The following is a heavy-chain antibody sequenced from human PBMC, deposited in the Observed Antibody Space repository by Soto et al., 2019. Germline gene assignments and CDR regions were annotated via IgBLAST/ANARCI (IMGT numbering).Heavy chain of an antibody. V-gene: IGHV1-69*01. CDR1: GGSFRTYA. CDR3: ARVGPPSTSVIGIFDL. D-gene: IGHD2-21*01. CDR2: IIPMLAAP. Sequence: QGQLVQSGAEVKKPGSSVKVSCKASGGSFRTYAINWVRQAPGQGLEWMGGIIPMLAAPTYAQKFQGRLTITADVSTTTVYMELSSLSSEDTGVYCCARVGPPSTSVIGIFDLWGRGTLVTVSS. J-gene: IGHJ2*01.